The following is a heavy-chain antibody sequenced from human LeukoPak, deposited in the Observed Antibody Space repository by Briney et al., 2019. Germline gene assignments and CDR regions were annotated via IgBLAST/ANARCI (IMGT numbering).Heavy chain of an antibody. CDR2: IYYSGST. V-gene: IGHV4-59*08. Sequence: TSETLSLTCTVSGGSISSHYWSWIRQPPGKGLEWIAYIYYSGSTNYNPSLQSRVTISVDTSKNQLSLKVSSVTAADTAVYYCARHMSSGTYPMDVWGQGTTVTVSS. J-gene: IGHJ6*02. D-gene: IGHD1-26*01. CDR1: GGSISSHY. CDR3: ARHMSSGTYPMDV.